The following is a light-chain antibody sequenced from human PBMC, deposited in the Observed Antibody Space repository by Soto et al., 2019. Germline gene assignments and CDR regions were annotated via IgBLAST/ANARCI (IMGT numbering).Light chain of an antibody. CDR2: GAS. V-gene: IGKV3-20*01. Sequence: EIVLTQSPGTLSLSPGERATLSCRASQSVSSSYLAWYQQKPGQAPRLLIYGASSRATGIPDRFSGSGSGTDFTLTISRLEPEDFAVYYCQRYCSSPPVTFGQGTKVEIK. CDR1: QSVSSSY. J-gene: IGKJ1*01. CDR3: QRYCSSPPVT.